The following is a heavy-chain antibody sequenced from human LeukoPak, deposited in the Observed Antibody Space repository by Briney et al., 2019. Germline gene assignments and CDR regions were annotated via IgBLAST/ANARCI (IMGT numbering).Heavy chain of an antibody. Sequence: SGGSLRLSCAASGFTVSINYMSWVRQAPGKGLEWVGRSKNKANSYITQYAAFVQGRFTISRDDSKNSLYLQINSLKTEDTAVYYCARDDGGQGDYWGQGTLVTVSS. CDR2: SKNKANSYIT. V-gene: IGHV3-72*01. J-gene: IGHJ4*02. CDR3: ARDDGGQGDY. D-gene: IGHD2-15*01. CDR1: GFTVSINY.